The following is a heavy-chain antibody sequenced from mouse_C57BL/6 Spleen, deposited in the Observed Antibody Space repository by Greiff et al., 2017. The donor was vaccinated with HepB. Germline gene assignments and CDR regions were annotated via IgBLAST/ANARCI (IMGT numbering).Heavy chain of an antibody. D-gene: IGHD2-4*01. J-gene: IGHJ1*03. CDR2: YPGSGNTY. V-gene: IGHV1-83*01. CDR1: YTFTDYYM. CDR3: RYDYDWYFDV. Sequence: VQLQQSGPELVKPGASVKMSCKASGYTFTDYYMPWVQQKPGKGLEWIAEIYPGSGNTYYNEKFKGKATLTADTASNTAYMQLSSLTSEDSAVYFCARYDYDWYFDVWGTGTTVTVAS.